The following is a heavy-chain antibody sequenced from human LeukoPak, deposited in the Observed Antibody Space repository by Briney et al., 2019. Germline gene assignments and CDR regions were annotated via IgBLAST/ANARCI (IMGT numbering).Heavy chain of an antibody. Sequence: PGGSLRLSCAASGFTFSSYGMHWVRQAPGKGLEWVAVIWYDGSNKYYADSVKGRFTISRDNSKNTLYLQMNSLRAEDTAVYYCARDPANWEQPGDHWGQGTLVTVSS. V-gene: IGHV3-33*01. CDR2: IWYDGSNK. CDR1: GFTFSSYG. D-gene: IGHD7-27*01. J-gene: IGHJ4*02. CDR3: ARDPANWEQPGDH.